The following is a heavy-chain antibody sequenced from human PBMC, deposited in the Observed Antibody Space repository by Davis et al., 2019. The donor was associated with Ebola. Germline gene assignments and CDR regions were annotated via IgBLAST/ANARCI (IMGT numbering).Heavy chain of an antibody. CDR2: ISGSGCST. V-gene: IGHV3-23*01. D-gene: IGHD5-12*01. J-gene: IGHJ4*02. CDR3: AKDRRVAPLYFFEY. CDR1: VFSFSSYA. Sequence: GESLKISCAASVFSFSSYAMSWRRQAPGKGREGVSAISGSGCSTYYADSVKGRFTISRDNSKNTLYLQMNSLRAEDTAVYYCAKDRRVAPLYFFEYWGQGTLVTVSS.